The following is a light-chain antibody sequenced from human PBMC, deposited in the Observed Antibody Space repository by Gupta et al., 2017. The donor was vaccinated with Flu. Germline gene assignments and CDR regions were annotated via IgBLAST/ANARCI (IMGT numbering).Light chain of an antibody. Sequence: SYELSQPPSVSVSPGQTASITCSGDNLGDKYASWYQQKPGQSPVLVIYKHGKRPSGIPERFSGSTSGNTATLTISGTQAMDEADYYCQAWDNSHVVFGGGTELTVL. CDR3: QAWDNSHVV. J-gene: IGLJ2*01. CDR2: KHG. CDR1: NLGDKY. V-gene: IGLV3-1*01.